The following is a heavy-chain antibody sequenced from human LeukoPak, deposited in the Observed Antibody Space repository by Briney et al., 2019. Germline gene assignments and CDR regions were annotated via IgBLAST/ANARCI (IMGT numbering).Heavy chain of an antibody. CDR1: GGSISDYY. Sequence: SETLSLTCTVSGGSISDYYWNWMRQPPGKGLEWIGYIYYSGSTNYNPSLKSRVTISVDTSKSQFSLKLSSVTAADTAVYYCASHKGFWGQGTLVTVSS. V-gene: IGHV4-59*01. CDR3: ASHKGF. J-gene: IGHJ4*02. CDR2: IYYSGST.